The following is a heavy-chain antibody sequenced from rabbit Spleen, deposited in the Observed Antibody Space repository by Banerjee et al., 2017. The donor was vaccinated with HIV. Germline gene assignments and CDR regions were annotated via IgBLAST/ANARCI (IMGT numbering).Heavy chain of an antibody. V-gene: IGHV1S47*01. CDR3: VRKDSYDGL. CDR2: IDPIFGST. J-gene: IGHJ4*01. CDR1: GFDFSRYG. D-gene: IGHD6-1*01. Sequence: QEQLEESGGGLVQPGGSLKLACKASGFDFSRYGVSWVRQAPGKGLEWIGYIDPIFGSTYYASWVNGRFTISSHNAQNTRYLELNSLTVADTATYFCVRKDSYDGLWGPGTLVTVS.